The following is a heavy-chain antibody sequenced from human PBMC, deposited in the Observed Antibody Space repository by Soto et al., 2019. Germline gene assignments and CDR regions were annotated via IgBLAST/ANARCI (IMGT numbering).Heavy chain of an antibody. CDR1: GGSISSSSYY. CDR3: ASVPYDILTGYYGNYFDY. Sequence: PSETLSLTCTVSGGSISSSSYYWGWIRQPPGKGLEWIGSIYYSGSTYYNPSLKSRVTISVDTSKNQFSLKLSSVTAADTAVYYCASVPYDILTGYYGNYFDYWGQGTLVTVS. CDR2: IYYSGST. V-gene: IGHV4-39*01. D-gene: IGHD3-9*01. J-gene: IGHJ4*02.